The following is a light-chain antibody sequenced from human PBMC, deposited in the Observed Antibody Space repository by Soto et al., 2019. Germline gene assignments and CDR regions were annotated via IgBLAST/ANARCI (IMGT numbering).Light chain of an antibody. CDR2: EVI. V-gene: IGLV2-8*01. J-gene: IGLJ1*01. Sequence: QSVLTQPPSASGSPGQSVTISCTGTTSDVGGYNYVSWYQQHPGKAPKLMIYEVIKRPSGVPDRFSGSKSGKTASLTVSGLQAEDEADYYCTSYVPSDNYVFGTGTKVTVL. CDR1: TSDVGGYNY. CDR3: TSYVPSDNYV.